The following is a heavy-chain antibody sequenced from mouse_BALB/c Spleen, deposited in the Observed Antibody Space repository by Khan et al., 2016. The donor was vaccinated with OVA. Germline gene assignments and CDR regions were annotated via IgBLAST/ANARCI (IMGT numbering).Heavy chain of an antibody. J-gene: IGHJ3*01. V-gene: IGHV1-7*01. CDR2: IDPSTGYT. CDR3: TRRGLYGIFAY. D-gene: IGHD2-1*01. Sequence: VELVESGAELAKPGASVKMSCKASGYTFTTYWMHWVKQRPGQGLEWIGYIDPSTGYTDYNQKFKDKASLTTDKSSSTAYMQLSSLTSEDSAVYDCTRRGLYGIFAYWGHGTLVTVSA. CDR1: GYTFTTYW.